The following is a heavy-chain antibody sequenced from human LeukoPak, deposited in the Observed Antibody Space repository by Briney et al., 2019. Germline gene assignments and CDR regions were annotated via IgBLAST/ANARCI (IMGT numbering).Heavy chain of an antibody. D-gene: IGHD5-12*01. CDR2: INPSGGST. CDR3: ARDRPFPDVATNYYYYYYMDV. CDR1: GYTFTSYY. J-gene: IGHJ6*03. Sequence: GASVTVSCKASGYTFTSYYMHWVRQAPGQGLEWMGIINPSGGSTSYAQKFQGRVTMTRDTSISTAYMELSRLRSDDTAVYYCARDRPFPDVATNYYYYYYMDVWGKGTTVTISS. V-gene: IGHV1-46*01.